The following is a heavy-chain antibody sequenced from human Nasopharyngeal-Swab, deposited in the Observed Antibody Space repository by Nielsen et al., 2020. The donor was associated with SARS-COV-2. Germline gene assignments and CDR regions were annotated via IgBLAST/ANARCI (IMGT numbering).Heavy chain of an antibody. D-gene: IGHD3-16*01. V-gene: IGHV1-46*01. Sequence: WVRQALGQGLEWMGIINPSGGSTSYAQKFQGRVTMTRDTSTSTVYMELSSLRSEDTAVYYCARVFRWGAFDYWGQGTLVTVSS. CDR3: ARVFRWGAFDY. J-gene: IGHJ4*02. CDR2: INPSGGST.